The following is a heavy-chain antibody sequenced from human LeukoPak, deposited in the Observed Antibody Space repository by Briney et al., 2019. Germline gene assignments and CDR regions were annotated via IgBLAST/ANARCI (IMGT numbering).Heavy chain of an antibody. CDR2: IIPILGIA. Sequence: SVRVSCKAPGGTFSSYATSWVRQAPGQGLEWMGRIIPILGIANYAQKFQGRVTITADKSTSTAYMELSSLRSEDTAVYYCARNYYGLRANYYDSSGGSMDVWGQGTTVTVSS. CDR1: GGTFSSYA. CDR3: ARNYYGLRANYYDSSGGSMDV. V-gene: IGHV1-69*04. D-gene: IGHD3-22*01. J-gene: IGHJ6*02.